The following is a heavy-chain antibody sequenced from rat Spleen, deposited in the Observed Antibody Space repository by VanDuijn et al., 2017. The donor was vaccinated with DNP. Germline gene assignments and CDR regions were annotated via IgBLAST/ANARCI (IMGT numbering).Heavy chain of an antibody. CDR2: INTGGDNT. V-gene: IGHV5-25*01. D-gene: IGHD1-7*01. J-gene: IGHJ2*01. CDR3: ARHPQTTGIPDY. CDR1: GFIFSNYY. Sequence: EVQLVESGGGLVQPGRSMKLSCAASGFIFSNYYMAWVRQAPTKGLEWVASINTGGDNTYYRDSVKGRFTISRDNAKNTQYLQLDSLRSEDTATYYCARHPQTTGIPDYWGQGVMVTVSS.